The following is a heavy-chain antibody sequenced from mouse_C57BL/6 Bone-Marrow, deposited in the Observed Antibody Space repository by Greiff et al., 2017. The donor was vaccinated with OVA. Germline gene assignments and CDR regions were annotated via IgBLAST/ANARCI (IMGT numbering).Heavy chain of an antibody. D-gene: IGHD1-1*01. CDR3: ARSLGTTVYYFDY. CDR2: IDPNSGGT. J-gene: IGHJ2*01. Sequence: QVHVKQPGAELVKPGASVKLSCKASGYTFTSYWMHWVKQRPGRGLEWIGRIDPNSGGTKYNEKFKSKATLTVDKPSSTAYMQLSSLTSEDSAVYYCARSLGTTVYYFDYWGQGTTLTVSS. V-gene: IGHV1-72*01. CDR1: GYTFTSYW.